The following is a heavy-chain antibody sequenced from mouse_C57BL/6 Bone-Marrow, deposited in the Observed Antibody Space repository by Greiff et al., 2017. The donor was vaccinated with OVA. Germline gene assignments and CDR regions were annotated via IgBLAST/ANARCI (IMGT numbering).Heavy chain of an antibody. D-gene: IGHD2-4*01. CDR3: ARGPVYYDYDGFAY. CDR1: GYTFTGYW. CDR2: ILPGSGST. Sequence: QVQLQQSGAELMKPGASVKLSCKATGYTFTGYWIEWVKQRPGNGLEWIGEILPGSGSTNYNEKFKGKATFTAATSSNTAYMQLSSLTTEDSAIYYCARGPVYYDYDGFAYWGQGTLVTVSA. V-gene: IGHV1-9*01. J-gene: IGHJ3*01.